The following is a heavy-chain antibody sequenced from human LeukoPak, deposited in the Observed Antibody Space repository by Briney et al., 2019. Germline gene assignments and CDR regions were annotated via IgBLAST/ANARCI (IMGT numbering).Heavy chain of an antibody. CDR1: GFTFSSYA. Sequence: GGSLRLSCAASGFTFSSYAMSWVRQAPGKGLEWVSAISGSGGSTYYADSVKGRFTISRDNSKNTLYLQMDSLRAEDTAVYYCAKKGSSGWYEIDYWGQGTLVTVSS. D-gene: IGHD6-19*01. CDR2: ISGSGGST. J-gene: IGHJ4*02. V-gene: IGHV3-23*01. CDR3: AKKGSSGWYEIDY.